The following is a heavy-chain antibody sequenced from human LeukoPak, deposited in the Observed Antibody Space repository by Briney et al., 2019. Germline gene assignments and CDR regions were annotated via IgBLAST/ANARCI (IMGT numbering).Heavy chain of an antibody. D-gene: IGHD3-3*01. Sequence: GGSLRLSCAASGFTFSSYSMNWVRQAPGKGLEWVSSISSSSSYIYYADSVKGRFTISRDNAKNSLYLQMNSLRAEDTAVYYCARDSRLTIFGVVIVSPMDVWGKRTTVTVSS. V-gene: IGHV3-21*01. CDR2: ISSSSSYI. CDR3: ARDSRLTIFGVVIVSPMDV. CDR1: GFTFSSYS. J-gene: IGHJ6*03.